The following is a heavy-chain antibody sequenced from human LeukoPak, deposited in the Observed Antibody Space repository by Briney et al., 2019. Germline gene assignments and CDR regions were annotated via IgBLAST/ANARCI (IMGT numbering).Heavy chain of an antibody. Sequence: PGGSLRLSCTASGFTFSGYTMTWVRQAPGKGLKWVSTITTGDGSTYYADSVKGRFTVSRDDSKNTLYLQMNSLRAEDTAVYYCAKDGGLWVSAHWGDSWGRGTLVTVSS. D-gene: IGHD7-27*01. CDR2: ITTGDGST. J-gene: IGHJ4*02. V-gene: IGHV3-23*01. CDR3: AKDGGLWVSAHWGDS. CDR1: GFTFSGYT.